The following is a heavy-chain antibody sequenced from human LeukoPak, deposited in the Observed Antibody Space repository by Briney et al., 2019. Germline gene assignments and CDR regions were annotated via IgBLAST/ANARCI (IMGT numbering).Heavy chain of an antibody. V-gene: IGHV4-34*01. Sequence: SETLSLTCAVYGGSFSGYYWSWIRQPPGKGLEWIGEINHSGSTNYNPPLKSRVTISVDTSKNQFSLKLSSVTAADTAVYYCARGRRLGELSLRSYAFDIWGQGTMVTVSS. D-gene: IGHD3-16*02. CDR1: GGSFSGYY. J-gene: IGHJ3*02. CDR3: ARGRRLGELSLRSYAFDI. CDR2: INHSGST.